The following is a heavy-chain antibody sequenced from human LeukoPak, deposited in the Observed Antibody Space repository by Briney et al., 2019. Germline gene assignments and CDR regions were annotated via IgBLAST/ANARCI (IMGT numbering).Heavy chain of an antibody. CDR3: ARELAAASRYFDL. CDR2: IYSGGST. CDR1: GFTVSSNY. Sequence: GGPLRLSCAAAGFTVSSNYMSWVRQAPGKGLEWVSVIYSGGSTYYADSVKGRFTISRDNSKNTLYLQMNSLRAEDTAVYYCARELAAASRYFDLRGRGTLVTVSS. D-gene: IGHD6-13*01. J-gene: IGHJ2*01. V-gene: IGHV3-53*01.